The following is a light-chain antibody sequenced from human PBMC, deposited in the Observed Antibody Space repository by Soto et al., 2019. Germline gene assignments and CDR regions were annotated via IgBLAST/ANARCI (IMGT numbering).Light chain of an antibody. CDR2: GNS. Sequence: QSVLTQPPSVSGAPGQRVTISCTGSFSNIGAGYDVHWYQQLPGTAPKLLIYGNSNRPSGVPDRFSGSKSGTSASLAITGLQAEDEADYYCQSYASSLSGVVFGGGTKLTVL. CDR3: QSYASSLSGVV. CDR1: FSNIGAGYD. V-gene: IGLV1-40*01. J-gene: IGLJ2*01.